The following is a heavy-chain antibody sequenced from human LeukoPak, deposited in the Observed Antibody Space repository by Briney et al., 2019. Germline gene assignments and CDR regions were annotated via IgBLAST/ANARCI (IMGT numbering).Heavy chain of an antibody. CDR2: INHSGST. Sequence: PSETLSLTCAVYGGSFSGYYWSWIRQPPGKGLEWIGEINHSGSTNYNPSLKSRVTISVDTSKNQFSLKLSSVTAADTAVYYCARGRIAARQGDAFDIWGQGTMVTVSS. D-gene: IGHD6-6*01. J-gene: IGHJ3*02. V-gene: IGHV4-34*01. CDR1: GGSFSGYY. CDR3: ARGRIAARQGDAFDI.